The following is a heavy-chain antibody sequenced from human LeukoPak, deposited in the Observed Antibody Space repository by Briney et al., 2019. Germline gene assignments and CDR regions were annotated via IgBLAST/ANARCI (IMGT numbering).Heavy chain of an antibody. Sequence: GGSLRLSCAASGFTFSSYSMNWVRQAPGKGLEWVSSISSSSSYIYYADSVKGRFTISRDNAKNSLYLQMSSLRAEDTAVYYCARAWITMIPRAFDIWGQGTMVTVSS. V-gene: IGHV3-21*01. CDR3: ARAWITMIPRAFDI. J-gene: IGHJ3*02. D-gene: IGHD3-22*01. CDR2: ISSSSSYI. CDR1: GFTFSSYS.